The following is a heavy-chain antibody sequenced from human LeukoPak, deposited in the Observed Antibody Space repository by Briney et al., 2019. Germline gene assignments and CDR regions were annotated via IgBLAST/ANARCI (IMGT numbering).Heavy chain of an antibody. CDR2: INPDGTTT. J-gene: IGHJ4*02. CDR1: EFTFSSYW. D-gene: IGHD3-22*01. V-gene: IGHV3-74*01. CDR3: VRGIRDYYGLDY. Sequence: PGGSLRLSCAASEFTFSSYWMHWVRQAPGKGLVWVSHINPDGTTTNYADSVKGRFSISRDNAKNTLHLQMNSLRAEDTAVYYCVRGIRDYYGLDYWGQGTLVTVSS.